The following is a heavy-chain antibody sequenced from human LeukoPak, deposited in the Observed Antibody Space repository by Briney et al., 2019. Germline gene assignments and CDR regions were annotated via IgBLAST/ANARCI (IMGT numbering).Heavy chain of an antibody. V-gene: IGHV1-46*01. CDR2: ISPSGGST. CDR3: ASGICRSSSCHRFDAFDI. J-gene: IGHJ3*02. D-gene: IGHD2-2*01. CDR1: GYTFTTYY. Sequence: GASVKVSCKASGYTFTTYYMHWVRQAPGQGLEWMGIISPSGGSTNYAQKFQGRVTMTRDTSTSTAYIELSSLRSEDTAVYYCASGICRSSSCHRFDAFDIWGQGTMVTVSS.